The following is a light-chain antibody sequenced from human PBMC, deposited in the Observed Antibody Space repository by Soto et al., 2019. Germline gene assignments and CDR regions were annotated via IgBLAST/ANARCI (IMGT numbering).Light chain of an antibody. CDR1: ESISSW. V-gene: IGKV1-5*02. Sequence: DIQMTQVPSTLPASVGDTVTIICPASESISSWLAWYQQKPGKAPKLLIYDVSKLRRGVPSRFSGGGSGTEFILTISSLQPEDFATYFCQQYNSYSPWTVGQGTKVDIK. CDR2: DVS. J-gene: IGKJ1*01. CDR3: QQYNSYSPWT.